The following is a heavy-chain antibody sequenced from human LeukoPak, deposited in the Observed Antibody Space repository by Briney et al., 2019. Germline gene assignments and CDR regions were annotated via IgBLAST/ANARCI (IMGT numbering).Heavy chain of an antibody. Sequence: SQTLSLTCAISGDSVSSNSAAWNWIRQSPSRGLEWLGRTYYRSKWYNDYAVSVKSRITINPDTSKNQFSLQLNSVTPEDTAVYYCARALRPPAMVTWYYYYYMDVWGKGTTVTVSS. V-gene: IGHV6-1*01. D-gene: IGHD5-18*01. CDR2: TYYRSKWYN. CDR3: ARALRPPAMVTWYYYYYMDV. CDR1: GDSVSSNSAA. J-gene: IGHJ6*03.